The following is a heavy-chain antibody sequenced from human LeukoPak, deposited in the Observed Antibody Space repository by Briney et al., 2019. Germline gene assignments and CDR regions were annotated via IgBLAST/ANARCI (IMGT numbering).Heavy chain of an antibody. CDR2: INTDGSST. Sequence: PGGSLRLSCAASGFTFSSYGMHWVRQAPGKGLVWVSRINTDGSSTSCADSVKGRFTISRDNAKNTLYLQMNSLRAEDTAVYYCARAFNYYDSSGFDYWGQGTLVTVSS. CDR1: GFTFSSYG. V-gene: IGHV3-74*01. J-gene: IGHJ4*02. CDR3: ARAFNYYDSSGFDY. D-gene: IGHD3-22*01.